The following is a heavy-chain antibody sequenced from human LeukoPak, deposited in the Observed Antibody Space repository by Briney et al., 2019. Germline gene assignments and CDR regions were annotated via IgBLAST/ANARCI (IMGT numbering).Heavy chain of an antibody. CDR2: INHSGST. D-gene: IGHD6-19*01. Sequence: ETLSLTCAVYGGSSSGYYWSWFGQPPGKGVEWIGEINHSGSTNYNQSLRSRATIAVDTAKDPFSLKLSPVTPADTAVYYCAKETSRGWYPVFDYWGQGTLVTVSS. J-gene: IGHJ4*02. CDR1: GGSSSGYY. CDR3: AKETSRGWYPVFDY. V-gene: IGHV4-34*01.